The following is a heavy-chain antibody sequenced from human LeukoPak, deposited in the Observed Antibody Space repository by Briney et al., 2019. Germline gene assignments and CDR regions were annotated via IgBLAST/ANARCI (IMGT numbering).Heavy chain of an antibody. CDR2: IYPRDGST. CDR1: GYSFTSNY. J-gene: IGHJ4*02. CDR3: ARDQEAFDY. V-gene: IGHV1-46*01. Sequence: ASVKVSCKASGYSFTSNYIHWVRQAPGQGLEWMGIIYPRDGSTSYAQKFQGRVTVTRDTSTSTVHMELSGLRSEDTAVYYCARDQEAFDYWGQGTLVTVSS.